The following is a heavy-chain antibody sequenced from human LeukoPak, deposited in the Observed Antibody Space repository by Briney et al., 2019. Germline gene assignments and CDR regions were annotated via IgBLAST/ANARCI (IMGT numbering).Heavy chain of an antibody. V-gene: IGHV3-48*04. CDR1: GFTFNTYA. J-gene: IGHJ5*02. D-gene: IGHD1-26*01. Sequence: PGGSLRLSCAASGFTFNTYAMNWVRQAPGKGLEWVSYISSSSSTIYYADSVKGRFTISRDDAKNSLYLQMNSLRAEDTAVYYCARRISWEGNWFDPWGQGTLVTVSS. CDR3: ARRISWEGNWFDP. CDR2: ISSSSSTI.